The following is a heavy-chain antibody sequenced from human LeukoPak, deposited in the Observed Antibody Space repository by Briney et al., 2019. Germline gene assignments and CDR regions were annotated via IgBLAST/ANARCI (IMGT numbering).Heavy chain of an antibody. V-gene: IGHV3-74*01. Sequence: GGSLRLSCAASGFTFNSYWMHWVRQASGKGLVWVSSIKSDGSSTSYADSVKGRVTISRDNAKNSLYLQMSNLRAEDTAVYFCARGGGLDVWGQGATVTVSS. CDR3: ARGGGLDV. CDR2: IKSDGSST. CDR1: GFTFNSYW. J-gene: IGHJ6*02.